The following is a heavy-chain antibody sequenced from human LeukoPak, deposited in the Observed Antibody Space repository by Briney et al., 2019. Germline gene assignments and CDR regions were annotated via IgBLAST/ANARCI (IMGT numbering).Heavy chain of an antibody. CDR2: ISSNGDNT. Sequence: PGGSLRLSCSVSGLTFSTYVMHWVRQAPGKGLEYVSAISSNGDNTYYADSVKGRFTISRDNSKNTLYLQMSSLRADDTAVYYCVRGTSYWGQGTLVTVSS. V-gene: IGHV3-64D*06. CDR3: VRGTSY. CDR1: GLTFSTYV. D-gene: IGHD3/OR15-3a*01. J-gene: IGHJ4*02.